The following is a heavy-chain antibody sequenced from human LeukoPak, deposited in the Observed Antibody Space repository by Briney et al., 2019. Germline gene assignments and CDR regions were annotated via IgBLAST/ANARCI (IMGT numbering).Heavy chain of an antibody. V-gene: IGHV4-39*01. D-gene: IGHD2-21*01. CDR1: GGSISSSSYY. CDR2: IYYSGST. Sequence: PSETLSLTCTVSGGSISSSSYYWGWIRQPPGKGLEWIGSIYYSGSTYYNPSLKSRVTISVDTSKNQFSLKLSSVTAADTAVYYCARQNSRLGDCYDYWGQGTLVTVSP. CDR3: ARQNSRLGDCYDY. J-gene: IGHJ4*02.